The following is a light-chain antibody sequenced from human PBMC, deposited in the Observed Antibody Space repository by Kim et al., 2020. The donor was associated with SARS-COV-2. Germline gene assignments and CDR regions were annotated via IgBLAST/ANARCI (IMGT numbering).Light chain of an antibody. Sequence: LSPGERATLSCRASQSVSSYLAWYQQKPGQAPRLLIYDASNRASGIPARFSGSGSGTDFTLTISSLEPEDFAVYYCQQRSNWPPYTFGQGTKLEI. J-gene: IGKJ2*01. CDR1: QSVSSY. V-gene: IGKV3-11*01. CDR3: QQRSNWPPYT. CDR2: DAS.